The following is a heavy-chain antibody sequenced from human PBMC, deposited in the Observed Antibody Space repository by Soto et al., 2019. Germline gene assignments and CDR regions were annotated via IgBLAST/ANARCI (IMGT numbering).Heavy chain of an antibody. CDR2: IYGGGTT. J-gene: IGHJ4*02. Sequence: EVQLVESGGGLIQPGGSLRLSCAASGFTVSSKYMTWVRQAPGKGLEGVSVIYGGGTTYYADSVKGRFTISRDNSKNTLYLQMNSLRAEDTAVYYCVQTTGWPGFDFWGQGTLVNVSS. CDR3: VQTTGWPGFDF. D-gene: IGHD6-19*01. CDR1: GFTVSSKY. V-gene: IGHV3-53*01.